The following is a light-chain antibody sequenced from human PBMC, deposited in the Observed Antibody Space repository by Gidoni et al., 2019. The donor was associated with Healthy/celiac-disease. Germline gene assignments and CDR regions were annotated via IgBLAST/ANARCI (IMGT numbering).Light chain of an antibody. J-gene: IGKJ1*01. Sequence: EILLTHSPGTLSLSSGDSATLSSRASQSVSSSYLAWYQQKPGQAPRLLIYGASSRDTGIPDRFSGSGSGTDYTLNISRLEPEDFAVYYCKQYGSSPKTFXEXTKVEIK. V-gene: IGKV3-20*01. CDR1: QSVSSSY. CDR3: KQYGSSPKT. CDR2: GAS.